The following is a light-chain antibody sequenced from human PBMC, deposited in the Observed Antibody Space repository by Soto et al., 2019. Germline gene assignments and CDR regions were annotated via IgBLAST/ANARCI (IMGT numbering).Light chain of an antibody. Sequence: IVLTQSPGTLSLSPGDRATLSCRASQSVNSNYLAWYQQKPGQAPRLLIYGASSRASGIPDRFSGSGSGTDFTLTISRLEPEDFAVYYCQQYGRSPWTFGQGTKVEIK. V-gene: IGKV3-20*01. CDR3: QQYGRSPWT. CDR2: GAS. CDR1: QSVNSNY. J-gene: IGKJ1*01.